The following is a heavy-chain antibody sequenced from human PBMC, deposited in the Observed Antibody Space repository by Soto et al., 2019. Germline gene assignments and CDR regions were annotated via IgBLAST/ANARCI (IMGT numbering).Heavy chain of an antibody. Sequence: SETLSLTCTVSGGSISGYYWSWIRQPPGKGLEWIGYIYYSGSTYYNPSLKSRVTISVDMSKNQFSLKLSSVTAADTAVYYCARVCGGDCHYGMDVWGQGTTVTAP. V-gene: IGHV4-59*12. CDR2: IYYSGST. J-gene: IGHJ6*02. D-gene: IGHD2-21*02. CDR1: GGSISGYY. CDR3: ARVCGGDCHYGMDV.